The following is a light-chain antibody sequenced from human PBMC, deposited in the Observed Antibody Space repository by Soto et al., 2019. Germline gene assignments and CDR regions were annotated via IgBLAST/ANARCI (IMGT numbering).Light chain of an antibody. V-gene: IGKV1-5*01. CDR3: QQYNSYPLT. J-gene: IGKJ4*01. CDR1: QSISSW. CDR2: DAS. Sequence: DIQMTQSPSTLSASVGDRVTITCRASQSISSWLAWYQQKPGKAPKLLIYDASSLESGVPSRFSGSGSGTEFTIPISSLQPDDFATYYCQQYNSYPLTFGGGTKVEIK.